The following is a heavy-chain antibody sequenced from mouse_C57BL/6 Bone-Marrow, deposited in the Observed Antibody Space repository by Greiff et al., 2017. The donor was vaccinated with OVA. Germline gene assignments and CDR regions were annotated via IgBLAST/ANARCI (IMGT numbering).Heavy chain of an antibody. CDR2: ISDGGSYT. D-gene: IGHD1-1*01. V-gene: IGHV5-4*01. Sequence: VQGVESGGGLVKPGGSLKLSCAASGFTFSSYAMSWVRQTPEKRLEWVATISDGGSYTYYPDNVKGRFTISRDNAKNNLYLQMSHLKSEDTAMYYCARDTPSYYYGSRYWYFDVWGTGTTVTVSS. J-gene: IGHJ1*03. CDR3: ARDTPSYYYGSRYWYFDV. CDR1: GFTFSSYA.